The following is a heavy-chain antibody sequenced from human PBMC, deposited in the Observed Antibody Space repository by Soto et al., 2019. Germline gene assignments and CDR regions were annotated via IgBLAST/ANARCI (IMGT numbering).Heavy chain of an antibody. CDR1: GITFSSYW. J-gene: IGHJ6*02. CDR2: INSDGTTT. V-gene: IGHV3-74*01. CDR3: ARGVRNYYGADV. Sequence: PGGCLRLSCSASGITFSSYWIHWVRQVPGQGLVWVSRINSDGTTTNYAGSVTGRFTISRDNAKNTVYLQMNSLRAEDTAVYFCARGVRNYYGADVWGQGTTVTVSS.